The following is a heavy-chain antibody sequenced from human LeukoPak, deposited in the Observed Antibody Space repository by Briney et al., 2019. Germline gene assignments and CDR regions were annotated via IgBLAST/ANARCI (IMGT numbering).Heavy chain of an antibody. D-gene: IGHD3-16*01. Sequence: GGSLRLSCAALGFSFDDYAMYWVRQAPGKGLEWVSGISWSSVSIGYADSVKGRFTISRDNAKNSLYLQMNSLKAEDMALYYCAKRKAGGYALDIWGQGTMVTVSS. CDR2: ISWSSVSI. CDR1: GFSFDDYA. J-gene: IGHJ3*02. V-gene: IGHV3-9*03. CDR3: AKRKAGGYALDI.